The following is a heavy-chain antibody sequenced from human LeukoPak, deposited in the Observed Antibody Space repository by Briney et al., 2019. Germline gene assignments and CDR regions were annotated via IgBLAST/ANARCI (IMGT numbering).Heavy chain of an antibody. CDR1: DDSISSYY. V-gene: IGHV4-59*01. D-gene: IGHD3-10*01. J-gene: IGHJ4*02. CDR2: IYYSGST. Sequence: SEALSLTCTVSDDSISSYYWSWIRQPPGKGLEWIGYIYYSGSTNYNPSLKSRVTISVDTSKNQFSLKLSSVTAADTAVYYCARGVSGSYYAFDYWGQGTLVTVSS. CDR3: ARGVSGSYYAFDY.